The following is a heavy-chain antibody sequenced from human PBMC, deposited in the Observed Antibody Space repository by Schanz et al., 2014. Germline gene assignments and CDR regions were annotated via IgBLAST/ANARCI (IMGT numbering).Heavy chain of an antibody. Sequence: EVQLLESGGGLVQPGGSLRLSCAASGFTFSSYAMNWVRQAPGKGLEWLSYIDGKSTTVYYADSVKGRFTVSRDNARNSLYLHMNSLRAEDTAVYYCAKDPSHGDYDYYFDYWGQGTLVTVSS. J-gene: IGHJ4*02. CDR3: AKDPSHGDYDYYFDY. V-gene: IGHV3-48*01. CDR2: IDGKSTTV. CDR1: GFTFSSYA. D-gene: IGHD3-22*01.